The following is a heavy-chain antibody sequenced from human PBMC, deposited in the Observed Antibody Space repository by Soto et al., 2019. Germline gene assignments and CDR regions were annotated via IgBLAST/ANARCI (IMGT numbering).Heavy chain of an antibody. V-gene: IGHV4-4*02. CDR3: ARVHVMVVAGSTFDY. Sequence: TSETLSLTCAVSGGSISSSNWWSWVRQPPGKGLEWIAEIYHGGSTNYNPSLKSRITISVDTSNNQFSLKLTSVTAADTAVYYCARVHVMVVAGSTFDYWGHGTLVTVSS. D-gene: IGHD6-19*01. J-gene: IGHJ4*01. CDR1: GGSISSSNW. CDR2: IYHGGST.